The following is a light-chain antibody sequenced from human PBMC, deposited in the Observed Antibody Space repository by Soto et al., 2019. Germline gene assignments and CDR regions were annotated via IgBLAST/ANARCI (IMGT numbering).Light chain of an antibody. Sequence: QSVLTQPPSASGTPGQRVTISCSGSGSSIGTNTVNWYRQLPGTAPKPLIYGDNQRPSGVPDRFSGSKSGTSASLAISGLQSEDEADYYCAAWDGSLNNVLFGGGTKLTVL. V-gene: IGLV1-44*01. J-gene: IGLJ2*01. CDR1: GSSIGTNT. CDR2: GDN. CDR3: AAWDGSLNNVL.